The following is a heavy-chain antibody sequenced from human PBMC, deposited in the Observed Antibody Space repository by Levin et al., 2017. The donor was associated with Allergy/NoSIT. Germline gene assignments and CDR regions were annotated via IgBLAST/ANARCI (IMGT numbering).Heavy chain of an antibody. Sequence: ASVKVSCKASGYTFTSYYMHWVRQAPGQGLEWMGIINPSGGSTSYAQKFQGRVTMTRDTSTSTVYMELSSLRSEDTAVYYCARDLTVTTRGRYFDLWGRGTLVTVSS. CDR1: GYTFTSYY. V-gene: IGHV1-46*01. D-gene: IGHD4-17*01. CDR2: INPSGGST. J-gene: IGHJ2*01. CDR3: ARDLTVTTRGRYFDL.